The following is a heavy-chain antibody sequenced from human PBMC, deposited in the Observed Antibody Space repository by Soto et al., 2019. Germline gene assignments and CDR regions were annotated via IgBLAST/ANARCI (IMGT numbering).Heavy chain of an antibody. V-gene: IGHV3-23*01. J-gene: IGHJ6*03. CDR3: ANSAPVVAARYYYYYMDV. CDR1: GFTFSSYA. Sequence: PGGSLRLSCAASGFTFSSYAMSWVRQAPGKGLEWVSVISGSGGSTYYADSVKGRFTISRDNSKNTLYLQMNSLRAEDPAVSYCANSAPVVAARYYYYYMDVWGKGTTVTVSS. CDR2: ISGSGGST. D-gene: IGHD2-15*01.